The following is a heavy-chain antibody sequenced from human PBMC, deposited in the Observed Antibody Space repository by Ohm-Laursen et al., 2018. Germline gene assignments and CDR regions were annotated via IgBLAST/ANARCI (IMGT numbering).Heavy chain of an antibody. D-gene: IGHD1-14*01. CDR2: IDWDDDK. V-gene: IGHV2-70*11. Sequence: TQTLTLTLTFSGFSLSTSKMCVNWIRQPPGKALEWLARIDWDDDKYYSTSLKTRLTISKDTSKNQVVLTMTNMDPVDTATYYCARIIAGPDYFDYWGQGTLVTVSS. CDR3: ARIIAGPDYFDY. J-gene: IGHJ4*02. CDR1: GFSLSTSKMC.